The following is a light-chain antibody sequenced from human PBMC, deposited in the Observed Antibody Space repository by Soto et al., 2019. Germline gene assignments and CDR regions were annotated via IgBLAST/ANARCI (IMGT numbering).Light chain of an antibody. CDR2: ETS. J-gene: IGKJ1*01. Sequence: DVQMTQSPSTLSASVGDRVTITCRASQSISRWLARYQQKPGKAPKLLIYETSSLEDGVPSRCTGSGSGTEFSLTITSLQPEDFASYYCQQYKDYWTFGQGTKVDIK. CDR1: QSISRW. CDR3: QQYKDYWT. V-gene: IGKV1-5*03.